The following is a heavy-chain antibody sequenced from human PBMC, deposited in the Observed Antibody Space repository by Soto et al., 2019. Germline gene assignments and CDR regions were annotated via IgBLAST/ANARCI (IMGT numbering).Heavy chain of an antibody. CDR2: IYYSGST. CDR3: ARGHQQNRITIFGVRTYYYIDF. J-gene: IGHJ4*02. Sequence: SETLSLTCTVSGGSISSGGYYWSWIRQHPGKGLEWIGYIYYSGSTYYNPSLKSRVTISVDTSKNQFSLKLSSVTAADTAVYYCARGHQQNRITIFGVRTYYYIDFRGQGILVTVSS. CDR1: GGSISSGGYY. D-gene: IGHD3-3*01. V-gene: IGHV4-31*03.